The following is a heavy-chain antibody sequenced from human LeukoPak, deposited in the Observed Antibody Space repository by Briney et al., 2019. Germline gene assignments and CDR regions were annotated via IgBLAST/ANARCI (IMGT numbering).Heavy chain of an antibody. Sequence: SQTLSLTCTVSGGSISSGSYYWSWIRQPAGKGLEWIGRIYTSGSTNYNPSLKSRVTMSVDTSKNQFSLKLSSVTAADTAVYYCARAFDFWSGYPFDPWGQGTLVTVSS. D-gene: IGHD3-3*01. CDR2: IYTSGST. J-gene: IGHJ5*02. V-gene: IGHV4-61*02. CDR3: ARAFDFWSGYPFDP. CDR1: GGSISSGSYY.